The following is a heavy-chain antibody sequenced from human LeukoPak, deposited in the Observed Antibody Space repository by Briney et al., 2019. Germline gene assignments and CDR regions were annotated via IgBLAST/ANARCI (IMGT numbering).Heavy chain of an antibody. Sequence: GGALRLSCAASGFTFSSYWVSWVRRALGKGREWVANIKQDVNEKYYVDSVKGRFTISRDNAKSSLYLQMNSLRAEDTAVYYCARDLRFYDYWGQGTLVTVSS. CDR3: ARDLRFYDY. CDR2: IKQDVNEK. CDR1: GFTFSSYW. V-gene: IGHV3-7*01. D-gene: IGHD3-3*01. J-gene: IGHJ4*02.